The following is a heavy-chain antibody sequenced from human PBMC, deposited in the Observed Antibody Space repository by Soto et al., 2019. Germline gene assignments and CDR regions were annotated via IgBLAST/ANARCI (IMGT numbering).Heavy chain of an antibody. CDR1: GYTFKNYG. V-gene: IGHV1-18*04. Sequence: ASVKVSCKASGYTFKNYGINWVRQAPGRGLEWVAWISAYNGDTSYARHLQGRVTVTTETLTNTAYMELRSLRPDDTAVYFCVLGGLETGYYRDMDYWGQGTLVTVSS. D-gene: IGHD3-9*01. CDR3: VLGGLETGYYRDMDY. CDR2: ISAYNGDT. J-gene: IGHJ4*02.